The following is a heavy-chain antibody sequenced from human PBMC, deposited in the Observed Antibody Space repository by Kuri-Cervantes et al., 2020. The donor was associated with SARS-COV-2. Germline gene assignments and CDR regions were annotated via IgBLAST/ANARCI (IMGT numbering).Heavy chain of an antibody. CDR1: GFTFSSYW. CDR2: INSDGSST. J-gene: IGHJ4*02. D-gene: IGHD3-16*02. Sequence: GGSLRLSCAASGFTFSSYWMHWVRQAPGKGLVWVSRINSDGSSTSYADSVKGRFTISRDNAKNTLYLQMNSLRAEDTAVYYCAKALPDYDYVWGSYRQGGFDYWGQGTLVTVSS. CDR3: AKALPDYDYVWGSYRQGGFDY. V-gene: IGHV3-74*01.